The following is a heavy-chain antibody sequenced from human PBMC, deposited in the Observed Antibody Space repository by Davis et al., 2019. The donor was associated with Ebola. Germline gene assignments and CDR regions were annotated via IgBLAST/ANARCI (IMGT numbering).Heavy chain of an antibody. CDR2: IWYDGSNK. V-gene: IGHV3-33*08. Sequence: GGSLRLSCAASGFTFSSYGMHWVRQAPGKGLEWVAVIWYDGSNKYYADSVKGRFTISRDNSKNTLYLQMNSLRAEDTAVYYCARGLSIAVAGTFDYWGQGTLVTVSS. CDR3: ARGLSIAVAGTFDY. CDR1: GFTFSSYG. D-gene: IGHD6-19*01. J-gene: IGHJ4*02.